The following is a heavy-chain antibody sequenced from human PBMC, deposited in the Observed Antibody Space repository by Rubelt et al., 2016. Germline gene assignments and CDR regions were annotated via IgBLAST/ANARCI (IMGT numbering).Heavy chain of an antibody. Sequence: QGLEWMGIINPSGGSTSYAQKFQGRVTMTRDTSTSTVYMELSSLRAEDTAVYYCARHRPDYWGQGTTVTVSS. V-gene: IGHV1-46*01. J-gene: IGHJ4*03. CDR2: INPSGGST. CDR3: ARHRPDY.